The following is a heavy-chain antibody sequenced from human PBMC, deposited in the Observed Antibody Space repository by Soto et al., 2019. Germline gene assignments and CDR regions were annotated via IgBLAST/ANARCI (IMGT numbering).Heavy chain of an antibody. Sequence: EVQVLECGGCLVQPGGSLRLSYAASGFTFSSYAMSWVSQAPGKGLEWVSAISGSGGSTYYADSVKGRFTISRDSSKKTLYLLMNCLRDEYTAVYYCAKAGITGTYYYYVMDLCGQGTTVTVSS. CDR3: AKAGITGTYYYYVMDL. CDR2: ISGSGGST. J-gene: IGHJ6*02. D-gene: IGHD1-20*01. V-gene: IGHV3-23*01. CDR1: GFTFSSYA.